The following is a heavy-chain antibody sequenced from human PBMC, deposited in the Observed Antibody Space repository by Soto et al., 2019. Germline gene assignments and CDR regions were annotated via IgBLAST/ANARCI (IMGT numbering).Heavy chain of an antibody. CDR1: GFIINNYA. Sequence: QVQLVESGGGVVQPGRSLRVSCAASGFIINNYAMHLVRQTPGKGLEWVAVISYDGSNKYYADSVKGRFTISRDNSKNTLYIQMNNLRPDDSAVYYCARRQDFGGPHYYYGMDVWGQGTTVTVSS. CDR3: ARRQDFGGPHYYYGMDV. D-gene: IGHD3-3*01. J-gene: IGHJ6*02. V-gene: IGHV3-30*04. CDR2: ISYDGSNK.